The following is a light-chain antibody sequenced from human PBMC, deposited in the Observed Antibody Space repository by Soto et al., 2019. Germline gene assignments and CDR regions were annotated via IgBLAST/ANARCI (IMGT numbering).Light chain of an antibody. Sequence: EIVWTQSPGTLSLSPGDRASLSCRASQSVTSNFLSWYQQKPGQAPRLLIYAASTRATGIPDRFSGSGSGTDFTLTISRLEPEDFAVYFCQQYGSSPWTFGQGTKVDIK. V-gene: IGKV3-20*01. CDR2: AAS. J-gene: IGKJ1*01. CDR3: QQYGSSPWT. CDR1: QSVTSNF.